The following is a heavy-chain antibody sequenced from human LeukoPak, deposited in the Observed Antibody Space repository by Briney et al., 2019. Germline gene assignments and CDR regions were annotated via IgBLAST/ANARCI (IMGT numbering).Heavy chain of an antibody. V-gene: IGHV5-51*01. D-gene: IGHD6-25*01. Sequence: GESLKISCKGSGYTFTNHWIGWVRQLPGKGLEWMGIIYPGGSDTKYSPSFQGQVTISADMSTSTAYLQWSSLKASDTAMYYCARRGGQGGTSGPPDYWGQGTLVTVSS. J-gene: IGHJ4*02. CDR3: ARRGGQGGTSGPPDY. CDR2: IYPGGSDT. CDR1: GYTFTNHW.